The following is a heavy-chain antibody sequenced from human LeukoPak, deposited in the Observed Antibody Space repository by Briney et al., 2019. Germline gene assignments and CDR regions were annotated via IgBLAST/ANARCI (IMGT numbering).Heavy chain of an antibody. J-gene: IGHJ4*02. Sequence: SETLSLTCTVSGGSIEPNFWNWIRQSPGRGLEWIGNIYYNGYTNYSPSLKSRVTMSVDTSKNQFSLKLTSVTAADTAVYFCVRDRCSSSSCYGGEVGSFDFWGQGTLVTVSS. V-gene: IGHV4-59*01. CDR3: VRDRCSSSSCYGGEVGSFDF. CDR2: IYYNGYT. CDR1: GGSIEPNF. D-gene: IGHD2-2*01.